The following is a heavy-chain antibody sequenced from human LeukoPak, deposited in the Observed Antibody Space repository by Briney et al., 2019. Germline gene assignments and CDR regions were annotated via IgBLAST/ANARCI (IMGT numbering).Heavy chain of an antibody. V-gene: IGHV4-59*01. J-gene: IGHJ6*02. CDR2: IYYSGST. CDR1: GGSISSYY. CDR3: ARLPYDSSGYYYYYGMDV. Sequence: SETLSLTCTVSGGSISSYYWSWIRQPPGKGLEWIGYIYYSGSTNYNPSLKSRVTISVDASKNQISLKLSSVTAADTAVYYCARLPYDSSGYYYYYGMDVWGQGTTVTVSS. D-gene: IGHD3-22*01.